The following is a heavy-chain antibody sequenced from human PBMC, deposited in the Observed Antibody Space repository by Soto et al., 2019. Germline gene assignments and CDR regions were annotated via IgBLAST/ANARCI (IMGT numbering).Heavy chain of an antibody. J-gene: IGHJ4*02. CDR2: LIPMFGAP. D-gene: IGHD4-17*01. V-gene: IGHV1-69*06. Sequence: QVRLVQSGAEVKKPGSSVKVSCKASEGTFSSHVISWVRQAPGQGLEYMGGLIPMFGAPHFAERFLDRVAITADKTTNTAYLELSSLGSEDTAIYFCARGSGENGFGYWGQGTLVTVSS. CDR1: EGTFSSHV. CDR3: ARGSGENGFGY.